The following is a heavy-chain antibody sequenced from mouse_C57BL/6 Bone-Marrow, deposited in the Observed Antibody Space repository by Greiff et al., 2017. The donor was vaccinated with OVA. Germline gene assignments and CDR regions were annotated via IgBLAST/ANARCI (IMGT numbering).Heavy chain of an antibody. CDR2: IYPGGGYT. Sequence: QVQLKESGAELVRPGTSVKMSCKASGYTFTNYWIGWAKQRPGHGLEWVGDIYPGGGYTNYNEKFKGKATLTADKSSSTAYMQFSSLTSEDSAIYYCARMGDYDASAWFAYWGQGTLVTVSA. CDR1: GYTFTNYW. CDR3: ARMGDYDASAWFAY. J-gene: IGHJ3*01. D-gene: IGHD2-4*01. V-gene: IGHV1-63*01.